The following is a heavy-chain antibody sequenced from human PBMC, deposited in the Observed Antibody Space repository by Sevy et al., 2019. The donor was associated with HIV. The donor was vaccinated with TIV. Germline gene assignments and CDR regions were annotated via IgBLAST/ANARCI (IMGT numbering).Heavy chain of an antibody. CDR3: PRRTAAGTGLGFDS. CDR2: INPNSDGT. J-gene: IGHJ4*02. V-gene: IGHV1-2*02. Sequence: ASVKVSCKASGYTFTAYYMHWVRQTPGQGLEWMGWINPNSDGTNYSQKFQGRVTISTDTSISPAYMELRGLRAEDTAAYYCPRRTAAGTGLGFDSWGQGTLVTVSS. CDR1: GYTFTAYY. D-gene: IGHD6-13*01.